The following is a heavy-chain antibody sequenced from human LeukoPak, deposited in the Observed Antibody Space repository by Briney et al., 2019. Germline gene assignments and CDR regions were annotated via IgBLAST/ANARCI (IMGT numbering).Heavy chain of an antibody. D-gene: IGHD5-12*01. CDR2: ISGSGGST. J-gene: IGHJ5*02. CDR1: GFTFSNAW. V-gene: IGHV3-23*01. CDR3: AKDTITRSSYPGWFDP. Sequence: GGSLRLSRAASGFTFSNAWMSWVRQAPGKGLEWVSAISGSGGSTYYADSVKGRFTISRDNSKNTLYLQMNSLRAEDTAVYYCAKDTITRSSYPGWFDPWGQGTLVTVSS.